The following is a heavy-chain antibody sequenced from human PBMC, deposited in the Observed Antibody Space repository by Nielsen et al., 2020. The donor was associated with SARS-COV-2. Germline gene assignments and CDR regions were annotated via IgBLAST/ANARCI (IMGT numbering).Heavy chain of an antibody. V-gene: IGHV3-74*01. CDR3: ARDPGLDYFDY. J-gene: IGHJ4*02. Sequence: GGSLRLSCAASGFTFSTYWMHWVRQAPGKGLVWVSHIHSDGRSTSFADSVKGRFTISRDNAKNTLYLQMNSLRAEDTAVYYCARDPGLDYFDYWGQGTLVTVSS. CDR2: IHSDGRST. D-gene: IGHD6-6*01. CDR1: GFTFSTYW.